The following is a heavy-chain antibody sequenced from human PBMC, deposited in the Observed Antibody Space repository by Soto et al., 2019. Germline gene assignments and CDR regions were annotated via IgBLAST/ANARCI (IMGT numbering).Heavy chain of an antibody. CDR3: ARDKRTARASAMDV. CDR1: GFIFSNFC. CDR2: VWYDGSNG. Sequence: PGGSLRLSCTASGFIFSNFCIHWVRQAPGKGLEWVAGVWYDGSNGVSAESVKGRFTISRENSKNTLYLQMTSLRAEETAVYYCARDKRTARASAMDVWGQGITVTVSS. V-gene: IGHV3-33*01. J-gene: IGHJ6*02. D-gene: IGHD6-6*01.